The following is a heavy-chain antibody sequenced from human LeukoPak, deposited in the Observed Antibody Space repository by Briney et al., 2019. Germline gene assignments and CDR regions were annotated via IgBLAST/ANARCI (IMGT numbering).Heavy chain of an antibody. CDR2: VDPEDGET. CDR3: ATGSYCSSTSCYRYGMDV. V-gene: IGHV1-24*01. CDR1: GYTLTELS. D-gene: IGHD2-2*01. Sequence: ASVRVSCKVSGYTLTELSMHWVRQAPGKGLEWMGRVDPEDGETIYAEKFQGRVTITADTSTDTAYMELSSLRSEDTAVYYCATGSYCSSTSCYRYGMDVWGQGTTVTVSS. J-gene: IGHJ6*02.